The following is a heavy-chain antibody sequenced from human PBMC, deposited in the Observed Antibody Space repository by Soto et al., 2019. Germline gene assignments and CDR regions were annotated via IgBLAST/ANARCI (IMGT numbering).Heavy chain of an antibody. CDR1: GFTFSSYW. J-gene: IGHJ3*02. D-gene: IGHD3-22*01. CDR2: IKQDGSEK. CDR3: ARDYYDSSGSQYDAFDI. V-gene: IGHV3-7*04. Sequence: GGSLRLSCAASGFTFSSYWMSWVRQAPGKGLEWVANIKQDGSEKYYVDSVKGRFTISTDNAKNSLYLQMNSLKAEDTAVYYCARDYYDSSGSQYDAFDIWGQGTMVTVSS.